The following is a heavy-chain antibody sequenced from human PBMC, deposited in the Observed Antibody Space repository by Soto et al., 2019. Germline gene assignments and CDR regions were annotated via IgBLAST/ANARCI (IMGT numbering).Heavy chain of an antibody. CDR1: GYSFTSYW. V-gene: IGHV5-51*01. D-gene: IGHD3-9*01. J-gene: IGHJ6*02. Sequence: GESLKISCKGSGYSFTSYWIGWVRQMPGKGLEWMGIIYPGDSDTRYSPSFQGQVTISADKSISTAYLQWSSLKASDTAMYYCAITISPTYYYYYYGMDVWGQGTTVTVSS. CDR2: IYPGDSDT. CDR3: AITISPTYYYYYYGMDV.